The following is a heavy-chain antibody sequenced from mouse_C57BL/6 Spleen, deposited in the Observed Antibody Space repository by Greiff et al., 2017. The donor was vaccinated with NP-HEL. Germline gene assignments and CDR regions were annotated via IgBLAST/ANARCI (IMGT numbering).Heavy chain of an antibody. CDR2: IDPANGNT. CDR3: ASGYYYGSSYGGFAY. V-gene: IGHV14-3*01. Sequence: VQLQQSVAELVRPGASVKLSCTASGFNIKNTYMHWVKQRPEQGLEWIGRIDPANGNTKYAPKFQGKATITADTSSNTAYLQLSSLTSEDTAIYYWASGYYYGSSYGGFAYWGQGTLVTVSA. D-gene: IGHD1-1*01. CDR1: GFNIKNTY. J-gene: IGHJ3*01.